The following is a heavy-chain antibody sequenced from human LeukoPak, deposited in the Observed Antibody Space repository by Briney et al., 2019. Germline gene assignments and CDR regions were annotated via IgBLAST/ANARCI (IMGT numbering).Heavy chain of an antibody. J-gene: IGHJ4*02. V-gene: IGHV3-21*01. CDR2: ISSSSTYI. CDR1: GFTFSSYA. CDR3: AKDLGTLISGSYFYYFDY. Sequence: GGSLRLSCAASGFTFSSYAMSWVRQAPGKGLEWVSSISSSSTYISYADSVKGRFTISRDSAKNSLYLQMNSLRADDTAVYYCAKDLGTLISGSYFYYFDYWGQGTLVTVSS. D-gene: IGHD3-10*01.